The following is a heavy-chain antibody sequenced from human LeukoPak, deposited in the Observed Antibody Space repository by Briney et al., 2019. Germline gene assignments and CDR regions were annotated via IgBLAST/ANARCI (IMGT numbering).Heavy chain of an antibody. CDR1: GGSISSNNYY. CDR2: IYYSGST. CDR3: ARVDCSSTSCYPPYWFFDL. V-gene: IGHV4-39*01. D-gene: IGHD2-2*01. Sequence: SETLSLTCTVSGGSISSNNYYWGWIRQPPGKGLEWIGSIYYSGSTYYNPPLKSRVTISVDTSKNQFSLKLSSVTAADTAVYYCARVDCSSTSCYPPYWFFDLWGRGTLVTVSS. J-gene: IGHJ2*01.